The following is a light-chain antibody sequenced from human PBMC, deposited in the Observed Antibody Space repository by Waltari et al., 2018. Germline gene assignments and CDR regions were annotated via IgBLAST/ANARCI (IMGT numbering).Light chain of an antibody. CDR3: FSQTLDGLVL. V-gene: IGLV2-14*01. CDR1: GSAVGASDY. J-gene: IGLJ2*01. Sequence: QSALTQPASVSGSPGQSITISCSGVGSAVGASDYVSWHQQHPGKAPQVIIYDVTNRPSGVSDRFSASKSANTASLTISRLQPEDEADYYCFSQTLDGLVLFGGGTRLTVL. CDR2: DVT.